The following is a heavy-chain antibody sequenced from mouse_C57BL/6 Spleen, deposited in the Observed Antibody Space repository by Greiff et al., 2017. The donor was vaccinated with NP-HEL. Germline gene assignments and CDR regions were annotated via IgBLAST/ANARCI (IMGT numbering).Heavy chain of an antibody. J-gene: IGHJ2*01. CDR2: INPNYGTT. V-gene: IGHV1-39*01. D-gene: IGHD1-1*01. Sequence: EVQLQQSGPELVKPGASVKISCKASGYSFTDYNMNWVKQSNGKSLEWIGVINPNYGTTSYNQKFKGKATLTVDQSSSTAYMQLNSLTSEDSAVYYCAREGASTVVATDPLFDYWGQGTTLTVSS. CDR1: GYSFTDYN. CDR3: AREGASTVVATDPLFDY.